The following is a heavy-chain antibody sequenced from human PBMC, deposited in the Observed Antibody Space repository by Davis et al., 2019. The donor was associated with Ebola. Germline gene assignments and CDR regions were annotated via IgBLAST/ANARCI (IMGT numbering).Heavy chain of an antibody. CDR3: AKDRGSGWYADY. CDR1: GFTFSSYG. Sequence: GESLKISCAASGFTFSSYGMHWVRQAPGKGLEWVAVIWYDGSNKYYAVSVKGRFTISRDNSKNTLYLQMNSLRAEDTAVYYCAKDRGSGWYADYWGQGTLVTVSS. V-gene: IGHV3-33*06. D-gene: IGHD6-19*01. CDR2: IWYDGSNK. J-gene: IGHJ4*02.